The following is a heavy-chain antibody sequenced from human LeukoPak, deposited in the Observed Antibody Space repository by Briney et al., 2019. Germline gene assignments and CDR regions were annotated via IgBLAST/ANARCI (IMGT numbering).Heavy chain of an antibody. D-gene: IGHD3-22*01. CDR3: AADPSYSSGYRYYFDY. J-gene: IGHJ4*02. V-gene: IGHV1-58*01. CDR1: GFTFISSA. Sequence: SVKVSCKTSGFTFISSAVQWVRQARGQRPEWIGWIVVGSGNTNYAQKFQERVTITRDMSTSTAYMELSSLRSEDTAVYYCAADPSYSSGYRYYFDYWGQGTLDSVSS. CDR2: IVVGSGNT.